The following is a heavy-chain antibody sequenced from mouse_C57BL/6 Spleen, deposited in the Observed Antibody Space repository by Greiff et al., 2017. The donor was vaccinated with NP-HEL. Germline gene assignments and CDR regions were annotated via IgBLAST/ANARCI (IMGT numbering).Heavy chain of an antibody. D-gene: IGHD1-1*01. CDR1: GFSLSTSGMG. V-gene: IGHV8-12*01. Sequence: QVTLKVSGPGILQSSQTLSLTCSFSGFSLSTSGMGVSWIRQPSGQGLEWLAHIYWDDDKRYNPSLKSRLTISKDTSRNQVFLKITSVDTADTATYYCARDYYGSSYVWYFDVWGTGTTVTVSS. J-gene: IGHJ1*03. CDR2: IYWDDDK. CDR3: ARDYYGSSYVWYFDV.